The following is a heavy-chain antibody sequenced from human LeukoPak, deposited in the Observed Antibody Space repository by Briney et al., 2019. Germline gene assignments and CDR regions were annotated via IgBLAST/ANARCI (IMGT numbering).Heavy chain of an antibody. V-gene: IGHV4-59*01. CDR2: IYYSGST. Sequence: SETLSLTCTVSGGSISSCYWSWIRQPPGKGLEWIGYIYYSGSTNYNPSLKGRVTISVDTSKNQFSLKLSSVTAADTAVYYCASTRSLWFGELLKGSMDVWGQGTTVTVSS. CDR1: GGSISSCY. D-gene: IGHD3-10*01. CDR3: ASTRSLWFGELLKGSMDV. J-gene: IGHJ6*02.